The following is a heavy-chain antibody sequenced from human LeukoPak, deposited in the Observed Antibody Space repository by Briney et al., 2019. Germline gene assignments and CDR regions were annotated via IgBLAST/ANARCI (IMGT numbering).Heavy chain of an antibody. Sequence: GGSLRLSXAASGFTFEDYAMHWVRQAPGKGVEWVSFVTGDGSSTYYADSVKGRFTISRDNSKNSLYLQMNSLRIEDTALYYCAKDRETTGYEHWGQGTLVTVSS. V-gene: IGHV3-43*02. D-gene: IGHD3-9*01. CDR2: VTGDGSST. J-gene: IGHJ1*01. CDR1: GFTFEDYA. CDR3: AKDRETTGYEH.